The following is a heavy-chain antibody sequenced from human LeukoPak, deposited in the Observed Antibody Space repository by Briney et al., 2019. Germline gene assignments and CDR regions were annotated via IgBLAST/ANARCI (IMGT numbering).Heavy chain of an antibody. CDR3: ARGKGLDY. V-gene: IGHV3-7*04. J-gene: IGHJ4*02. CDR2: IKQDGSEK. Sequence: GGSLRLSCAASGFTFSSFWMTWVRQALGRGLEWVANIKQDGSEKYYVDSVKGRFTISRDNAKNSLFLQMNSLRAEDTAVYYCARGKGLDYWGQGALVTVSS. CDR1: GFTFSSFW.